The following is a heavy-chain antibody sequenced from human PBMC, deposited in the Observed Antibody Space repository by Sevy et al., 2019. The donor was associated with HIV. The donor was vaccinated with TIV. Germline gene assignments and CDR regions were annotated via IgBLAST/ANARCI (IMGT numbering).Heavy chain of an antibody. CDR3: ARAYACSGGSCRRDFDY. CDR1: GFTFSSYE. Sequence: GGSLRLSCAASGFTFSSYEMNWVRQAPGKGLEWVSYISSSGSTIYYADSVKGRFTISRDNAKNSLYLQMNSLRAEDTAVYYCARAYACSGGSCRRDFDYWGQGTLVTVSS. J-gene: IGHJ4*02. V-gene: IGHV3-48*03. D-gene: IGHD2-15*01. CDR2: ISSSGSTI.